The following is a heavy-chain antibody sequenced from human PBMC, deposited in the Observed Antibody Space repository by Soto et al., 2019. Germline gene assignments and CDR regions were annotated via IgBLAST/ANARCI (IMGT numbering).Heavy chain of an antibody. CDR1: GYIFTSYG. V-gene: IGHV1-18*01. CDR3: ATSRTANWFDP. J-gene: IGHJ5*02. Sequence: QVQLVQSGAEVKKPGASVKVSCKASGYIFTSYGISWVRQAPGQGLEWMGWISAYNGDTNYAQKIQGRVTMTTDTSRSTAYMKLSSLRSDDTAVYSCATSRTANWFDPWGQGTLVTVSS. CDR2: ISAYNGDT. D-gene: IGHD2-2*01.